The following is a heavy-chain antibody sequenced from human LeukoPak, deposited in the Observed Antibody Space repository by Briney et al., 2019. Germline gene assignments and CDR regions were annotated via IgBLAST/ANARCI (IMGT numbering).Heavy chain of an antibody. CDR3: ARNYGSGTYCQAY. CDR2: INHSGST. V-gene: IGHV4-34*01. D-gene: IGHD3-10*01. CDR1: GGSFSGYY. Sequence: SETLSLTCAVYGGSFSGYYWSWIRQPPGKGLEWIGEINHSGSTNYNPSLKSRVTISVDTSKNHFSLKLTSVTAADTAVYYCARNYGSGTYCQAYWGQGTLVTVSS. J-gene: IGHJ4*02.